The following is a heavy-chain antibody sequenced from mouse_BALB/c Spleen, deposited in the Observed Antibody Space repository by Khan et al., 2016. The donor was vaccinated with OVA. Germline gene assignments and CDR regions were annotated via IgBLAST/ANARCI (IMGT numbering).Heavy chain of an antibody. CDR2: IIYTGYT. CDR3: ARSTYRYAFVY. J-gene: IGHJ3*01. V-gene: IGHV3-8*02. D-gene: IGHD2-12*01. CDR1: GDSITSGY. Sequence: VQLQQSGPSLVKPSQTLSLTCSVTGDSITSGYWNWIRKFPGNKLEYMGYIIYTGYTYYNPSLQSRISITRHQSKNQYYLQLNSVTDEDTATYYCARSTYRYAFVYWGQGTLVTVSA.